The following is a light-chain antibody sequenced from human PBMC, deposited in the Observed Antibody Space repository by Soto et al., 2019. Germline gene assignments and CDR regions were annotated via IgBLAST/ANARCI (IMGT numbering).Light chain of an antibody. J-gene: IGKJ1*01. Sequence: EIVLTQSPDTLSLSPGERATLSCRASQSVPNSRLAWYQQKPGQAPSLVISDTSIRATGIPDRFSGSGSGTDFSLIIGRLEPEDFAVYICQQYGASKWKCGQGTKVDIK. V-gene: IGKV3D-20*02. CDR1: QSVPNSR. CDR2: DTS. CDR3: QQYGASKWK.